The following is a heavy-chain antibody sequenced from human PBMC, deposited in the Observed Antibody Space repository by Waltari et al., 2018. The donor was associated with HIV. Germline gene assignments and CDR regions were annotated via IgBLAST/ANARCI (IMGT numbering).Heavy chain of an antibody. V-gene: IGHV4-39*01. CDR2: ISYSGSP. CDR1: GGSLSRSYF. J-gene: IGHJ4*02. CDR3: ARVLGYCNSATCNNYFDD. Sequence: QLQLRESGPGLVKPSETLSLTCTVSGGSLSRSYFWGWIRQTPGKRLAWIATISYSGSPSHNPSLQSRITLSVDSFKNQFSLRLTSVTAADTGLYYCARVLGYCNSATCNNYFDDWGRGTLVTVSS. D-gene: IGHD2-15*01.